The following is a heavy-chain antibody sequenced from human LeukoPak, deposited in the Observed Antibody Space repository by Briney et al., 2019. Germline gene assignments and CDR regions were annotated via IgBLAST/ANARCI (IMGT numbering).Heavy chain of an antibody. CDR3: AKGSSSWSHYYYYYGMDV. J-gene: IGHJ6*02. V-gene: IGHV3-9*01. CDR2: ISWNSGGI. D-gene: IGHD6-13*01. CDR1: GFTFDDYA. Sequence: PGRSLRLSCAASGFTFDDYAMHWVRQAPGKGLEWVSGISWNSGGIGYADSVKGRFTISRDNAKNSLYLQMNSLRAEDTALYYCAKGSSSWSHYYYYYGMDVWGQGTTVTVSS.